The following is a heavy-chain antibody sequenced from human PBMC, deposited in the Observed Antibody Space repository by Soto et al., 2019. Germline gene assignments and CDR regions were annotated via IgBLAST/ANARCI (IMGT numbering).Heavy chain of an antibody. CDR2: ISYDGSNK. CDR1: GFTFRRYG. CDR3: AKDRDIVATYSGY. V-gene: IGHV3-30*18. D-gene: IGHD5-12*01. Sequence: SLIISCAASGFTFRRYGMHWVRQAPGKGLEWVAVISYDGSNKYYADSVKGRFTISRDNSKNTLYLQMNSLRAEDTAVYYCAKDRDIVATYSGYWGQGTLVTVSS. J-gene: IGHJ4*02.